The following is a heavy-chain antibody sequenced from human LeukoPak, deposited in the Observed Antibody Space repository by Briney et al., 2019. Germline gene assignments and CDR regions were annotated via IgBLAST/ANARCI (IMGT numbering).Heavy chain of an antibody. Sequence: ASVKVSCKASGGTFISYAISWVQQAPGQGLEWMGGIIPIFGTANYAQKFQGRVTITTDESTSTAYMELSSLRSEDTAVYYCASYVSGRYFDWFPWGQGTLVTVSS. CDR3: ASYVSGRYFDWFP. V-gene: IGHV1-69*05. J-gene: IGHJ5*02. D-gene: IGHD3-9*01. CDR1: GGTFISYA. CDR2: IIPIFGTA.